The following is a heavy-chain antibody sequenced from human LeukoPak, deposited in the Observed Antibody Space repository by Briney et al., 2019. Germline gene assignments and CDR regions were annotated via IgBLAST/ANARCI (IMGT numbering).Heavy chain of an antibody. CDR2: IHSNGYT. CDR3: RKREAPMGGSYDYFAP. D-gene: IGHD1-26*01. CDR1: GGSISGYY. V-gene: IGHV4-4*09. J-gene: IGHJ5*02. Sequence: SETLSLTCTVSGGSISGYYWSWIRQPPGQGLEWIAYIHSNGYTNYNPSLKSRVTISVDTSKNQFSLKVTSVTAADTAMYYCRKREAPMGGSYDYFAPWAREPLSTV.